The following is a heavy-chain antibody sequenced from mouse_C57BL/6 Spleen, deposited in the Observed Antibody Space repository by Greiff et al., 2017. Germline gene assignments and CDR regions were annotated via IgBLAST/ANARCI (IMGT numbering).Heavy chain of an antibody. J-gene: IGHJ1*03. Sequence: VQLQQPGAELVKPGASVQMSCKASGYTFTSYWITWVKQRPGQGLEWIGDIYPGSGSTNYNEKFKSKATLTVDTSSSTAYMQLSSLTSEDSAGYFSARGGNYYGSSYGYFDVWGTGTTVTVSS. CDR3: ARGGNYYGSSYGYFDV. V-gene: IGHV1-55*01. D-gene: IGHD1-1*01. CDR1: GYTFTSYW. CDR2: IYPGSGST.